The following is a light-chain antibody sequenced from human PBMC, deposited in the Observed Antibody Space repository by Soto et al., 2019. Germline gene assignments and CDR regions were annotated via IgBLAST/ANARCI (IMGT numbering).Light chain of an antibody. V-gene: IGKV1-9*01. CDR1: QDISSS. J-gene: IGKJ1*01. CDR3: QQYDSYSWT. CDR2: AAS. Sequence: IQLTQSPSSLSASVGDRVTITCRASQDISSSLSWYQQKPGTAPKLLIYAASILQSGVPSRFSGSGFGTDFTLTISSLQAEDFASYYCQQYDSYSWTFGQGTKVDIK.